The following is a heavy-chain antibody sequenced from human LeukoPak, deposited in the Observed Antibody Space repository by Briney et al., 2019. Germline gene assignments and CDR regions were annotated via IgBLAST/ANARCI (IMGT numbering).Heavy chain of an antibody. Sequence: GGSLRLSCAASGFTFRDYYMSWIRQAPGKGLEWVSYISSSSSYTNYADSVRGRFTISRDNAKNSLYLQMNSLRAEDTAVYYCASDICSGGSCYSSIKGYWGQGTLVTVSS. D-gene: IGHD2-15*01. CDR3: ASDICSGGSCYSSIKGY. CDR2: ISSSSSYT. J-gene: IGHJ4*02. V-gene: IGHV3-11*06. CDR1: GFTFRDYY.